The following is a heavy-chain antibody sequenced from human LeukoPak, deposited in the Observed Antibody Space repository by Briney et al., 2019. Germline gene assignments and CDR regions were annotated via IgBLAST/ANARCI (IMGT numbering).Heavy chain of an antibody. J-gene: IGHJ4*02. V-gene: IGHV3-30*03. D-gene: IGHD3-10*01. CDR3: ARVEFQVNPADY. CDR1: GFTFSSYG. Sequence: GGSLRLSCAASGFTFSSYGMHWVRQAPGKGLEWVAVISYDGSNKYYADSVKGRFTISRDNSKNTLYLQMNSLRAEDTAVYYCARVEFQVNPADYWGQGTLVTVSS. CDR2: ISYDGSNK.